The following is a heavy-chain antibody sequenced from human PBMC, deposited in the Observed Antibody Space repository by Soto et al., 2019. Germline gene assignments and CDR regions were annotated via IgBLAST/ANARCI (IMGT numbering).Heavy chain of an antibody. CDR1: GDTFSTHT. J-gene: IGHJ6*04. Sequence: QVQLVQSGATVKRPGSSVRVSCQASGDTFSTHTITWVRQAPGQGLEWVGRIIPALGITTYAQRFQGRVTISAVRSTSTAYMVLSSLTPDDTALYYCARDQYCSVSSCFGYPDVWGGGTAVIVSS. V-gene: IGHV1-69*08. CDR2: IIPALGIT. CDR3: ARDQYCSVSSCFGYPDV. D-gene: IGHD2-15*01.